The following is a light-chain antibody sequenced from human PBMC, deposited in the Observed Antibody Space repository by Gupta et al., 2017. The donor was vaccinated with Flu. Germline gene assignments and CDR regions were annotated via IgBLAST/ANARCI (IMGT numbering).Light chain of an antibody. Sequence: DIQMTQSPSTLSASVGDRVTITCRASQSIASWLAWYQQKPGRAPKLLIYKTSSLESGVPSRFSGSGSGTQFILTISSLQPDDFATYFCQQYSSYSRTFGQGTRVESK. CDR1: QSIASW. CDR2: KTS. J-gene: IGKJ2*01. V-gene: IGKV1-5*03. CDR3: QQYSSYSRT.